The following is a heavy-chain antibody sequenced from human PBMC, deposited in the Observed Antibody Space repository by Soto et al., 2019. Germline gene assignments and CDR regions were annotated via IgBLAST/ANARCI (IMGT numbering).Heavy chain of an antibody. V-gene: IGHV4-59*08. Sequence: QVQLQESGPGLVKPSETLSLTCTVSGGSISSYFWSWIRQPTGKGLEWIGYIYNSGTTNYNPSLTSRVTISADTSKNQFSLKLRSVTAADTAVYYCARHVNGGDYCPFDLWGRGTLVTVSS. CDR3: ARHVNGGDYCPFDL. D-gene: IGHD2-21*01. J-gene: IGHJ2*01. CDR2: IYNSGTT. CDR1: GGSISSYF.